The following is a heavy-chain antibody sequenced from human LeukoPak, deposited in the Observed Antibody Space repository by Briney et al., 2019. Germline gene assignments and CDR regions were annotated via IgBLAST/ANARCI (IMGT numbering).Heavy chain of an antibody. CDR3: ARRMTTVTSPYFDY. CDR2: INPSGGST. V-gene: IGHV1-46*01. D-gene: IGHD4-17*01. Sequence: ASVKVSCKASGFTXTSCYMHWMRQAPGQGLEWMGIINPSGGSTSYAQKFQGRVTMTRDTSTNTVYMELSSLRSEDTAVYYCARRMTTVTSPYFDYWGQGTLVTVSS. CDR1: GFTXTSCY. J-gene: IGHJ4*02.